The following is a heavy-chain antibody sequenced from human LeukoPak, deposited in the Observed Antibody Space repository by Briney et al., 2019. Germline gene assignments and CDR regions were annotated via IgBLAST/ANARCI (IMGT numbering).Heavy chain of an antibody. Sequence: SSETLSLTCTVSGYSISSGYYWGWIRPPPGKGLEWIGSIYHSGSTYYNPSLKSRLTISIDTSKNQFSLKLSSVTAADTAVYYCARDRDVGNAFDIWGQGTMVTVSS. CDR2: IYHSGST. CDR1: GYSISSGYY. V-gene: IGHV4-38-2*02. CDR3: ARDRDVGNAFDI. J-gene: IGHJ3*02. D-gene: IGHD5-24*01.